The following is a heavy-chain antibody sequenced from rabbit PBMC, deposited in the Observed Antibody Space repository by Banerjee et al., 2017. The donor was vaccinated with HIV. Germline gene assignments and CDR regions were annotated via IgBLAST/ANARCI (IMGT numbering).Heavy chain of an antibody. Sequence: QQQLEESGGGLVKPEGSLTLSCTASGFSFSNKYVMCWVRQAPGKGLEWIGCINTSSGNTVYATWAKGRFTISKTSWTTVTLQMTSLTAADTATYFCARVGGWGGGDLWGPGTLVTVS. CDR3: ARVGGWGGGDL. CDR1: GFSFSNKYV. J-gene: IGHJ4*01. V-gene: IGHV1S45*01. D-gene: IGHD4-1*01. CDR2: INTSSGNT.